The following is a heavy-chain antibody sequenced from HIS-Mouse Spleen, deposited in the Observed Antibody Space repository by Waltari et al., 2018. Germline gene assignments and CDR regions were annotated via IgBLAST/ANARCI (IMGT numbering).Heavy chain of an antibody. V-gene: IGHV4-39*07. J-gene: IGHJ2*01. CDR2: IYYSGST. CDR3: AREIPYSSSWYDWYFDL. Sequence: QLQLQESGPGLVKPSETLSLTCTVSGGSISSSIYYWAWIRQPPGKGPEWIGSIYYSGSTYYNPSLKSRVTISVDTSKNQFSLKLSSVTAADTAVYYCAREIPYSSSWYDWYFDLWGRGTLVTVSS. CDR1: GGSISSSIYY. D-gene: IGHD6-13*01.